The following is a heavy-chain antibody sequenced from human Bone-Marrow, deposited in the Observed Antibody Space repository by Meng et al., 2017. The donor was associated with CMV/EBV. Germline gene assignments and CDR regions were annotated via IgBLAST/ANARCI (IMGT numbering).Heavy chain of an antibody. D-gene: IGHD3-3*01. J-gene: IGHJ6*02. CDR2: IRYDGSNK. V-gene: IGHV3-30*02. Sequence: GESLKISCAASGFTFSSYWMSWVRQAPGKGLEWVAFIRYDGSNKYYADSVKGRFTISRDNSKNTLYLQMNSLRAEDTAVYYCAKDLGYYDFWSGYYPYYYYGMDVWGQGTTVTVSS. CDR1: GFTFSSYW. CDR3: AKDLGYYDFWSGYYPYYYYGMDV.